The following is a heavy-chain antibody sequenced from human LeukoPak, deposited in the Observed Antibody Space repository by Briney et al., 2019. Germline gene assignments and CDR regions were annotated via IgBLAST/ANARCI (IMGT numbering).Heavy chain of an antibody. CDR1: GFPFSSYA. CDR2: INGGGVNT. J-gene: IGHJ4*02. D-gene: IGHD2-2*01. V-gene: IGHV3-23*01. CDR3: ARARYCSSTSCFLDY. Sequence: AGGSLRLSCAASGFPFSSYAMSWVRQAPGKGLEWVSTINGGGVNTHYAASVGGRFTISRDNSKNTLSLQMNSLRAEDTALHYCARARYCSSTSCFLDYWGQGTLVTVSS.